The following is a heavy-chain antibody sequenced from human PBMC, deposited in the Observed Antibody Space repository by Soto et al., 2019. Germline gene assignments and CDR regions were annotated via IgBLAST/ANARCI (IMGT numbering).Heavy chain of an antibody. V-gene: IGHV3-30*18. CDR3: AKDSYYGSGSYFAAPFDY. Sequence: GGSLRLSCAASGFTFSSYGMHWVRQAPGKGLEWVAVISYDGSNKYYADSVKGRFTISRDNSKNTLYLQMNSLRAEDTAVYYCAKDSYYGSGSYFAAPFDYWGQGTLVTVSS. D-gene: IGHD3-10*01. CDR2: ISYDGSNK. CDR1: GFTFSSYG. J-gene: IGHJ4*02.